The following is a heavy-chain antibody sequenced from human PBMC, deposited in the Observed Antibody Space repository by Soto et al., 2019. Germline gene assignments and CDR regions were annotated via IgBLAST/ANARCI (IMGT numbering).Heavy chain of an antibody. D-gene: IGHD3-22*01. CDR1: GFTFSSYG. CDR3: ARDGDRYYYASSGYYVDY. V-gene: IGHV3-33*01. J-gene: IGHJ4*02. Sequence: GVSLTLSCAASGFTFSSYGMHWVRQAPSEGLEWVGVIRFDGRKKHYADSVKGRCTIPRNNSKHTLYLQMNSLRAEDTAIYYCARDGDRYYYASSGYYVDYWGQGALVTVSS. CDR2: IRFDGRKK.